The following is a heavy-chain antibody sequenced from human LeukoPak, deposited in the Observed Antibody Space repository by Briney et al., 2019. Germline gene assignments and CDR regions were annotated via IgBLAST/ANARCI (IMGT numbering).Heavy chain of an antibody. Sequence: SQTLSLTGTVSGGSINSGVYYWSWIRQYPGKGLEWIGSIFYSGSTYYNPSLKSRFTISVDTSKNQFSLKLSSVTAADTAVYYCAREYSDILAGYYLFDSWGQGTLVTVSS. D-gene: IGHD3-9*01. J-gene: IGHJ4*02. CDR3: AREYSDILAGYYLFDS. V-gene: IGHV4-31*03. CDR2: IFYSGST. CDR1: GGSINSGVYY.